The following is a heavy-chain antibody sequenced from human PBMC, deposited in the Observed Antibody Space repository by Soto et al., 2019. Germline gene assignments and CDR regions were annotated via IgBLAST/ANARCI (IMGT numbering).Heavy chain of an antibody. Sequence: QVKLVQSGAEVKKPGSSVKVSCKASGGTFSSYAISWVRQAPGQGLEWMGGIIPISGTANYAQKFQGRVTITADESTSTACMELSSLRSEDTAVYYCARSQGSSTSLEIYYYYYYGMDVWGQGTTVTVSS. CDR2: IIPISGTA. D-gene: IGHD2-2*01. J-gene: IGHJ6*02. CDR1: GGTFSSYA. CDR3: ARSQGSSTSLEIYYYYYYGMDV. V-gene: IGHV1-69*01.